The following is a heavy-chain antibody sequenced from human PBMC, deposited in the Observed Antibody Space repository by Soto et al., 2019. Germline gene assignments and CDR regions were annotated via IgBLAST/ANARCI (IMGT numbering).Heavy chain of an antibody. CDR3: AISQDRGGRTTFIY. CDR2: INWKSDI. CDR1: GFTFDDNA. J-gene: IGHJ4*02. D-gene: IGHD3-16*01. V-gene: IGHV3-9*01. Sequence: GGSLRLSCAVSGFTFDDNAMHWVRQAPEKGLEWVSGINWKSDISYADSVKGRFTISRDNAENSLYLQMNSLRAEDTALYYCAISQDRGGRTTFIYWGQGTQVTVSS.